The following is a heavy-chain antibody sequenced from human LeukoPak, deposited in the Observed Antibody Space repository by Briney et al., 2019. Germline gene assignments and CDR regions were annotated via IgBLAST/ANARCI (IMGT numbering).Heavy chain of an antibody. Sequence: PGGSLRLSCAASEFSVGSNYMTWVRQAPGKGLEWVSLIYSGGSTYYADSVKGRFTISRDNSKNTLYLQMNSLRAEDTAVYYCARFGSSWDYYMDVWGKGTTVTISS. CDR1: EFSVGSNY. V-gene: IGHV3-66*01. J-gene: IGHJ6*03. CDR3: ARFGSSWDYYMDV. D-gene: IGHD1-26*01. CDR2: IYSGGST.